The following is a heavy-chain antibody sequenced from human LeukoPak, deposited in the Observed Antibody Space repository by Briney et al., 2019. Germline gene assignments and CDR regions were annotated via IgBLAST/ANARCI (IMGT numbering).Heavy chain of an antibody. J-gene: IGHJ3*02. CDR1: GGSISIYY. Sequence: SETLSLTCTVSGGSISIYYWSWIRQPPGKGLEWIGYINYSGSTNYNPSLKSRVTISVDTSKNQFSLKLTSVTAADTAVYYCARPLAYCGGDCYSFAFDIWGQGTMVTVSS. CDR3: ARPLAYCGGDCYSFAFDI. D-gene: IGHD2-21*02. CDR2: INYSGST. V-gene: IGHV4-59*01.